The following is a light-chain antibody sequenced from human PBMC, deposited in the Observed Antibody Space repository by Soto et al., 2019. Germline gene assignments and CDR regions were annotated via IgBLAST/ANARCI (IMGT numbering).Light chain of an antibody. J-gene: IGLJ1*01. CDR1: SSNIGASYD. V-gene: IGLV1-40*01. CDR3: QSYDTSLSGGV. Sequence: QSLLTHPPSASGAPGQTVTISCSGSSSNIGASYDVQWYQHVPGTAPKLLIYGNVNRPSGVPERFSGSRSGPSASLAITGLQAEDEADYYCQSYDTSLSGGVFGTGTKVTVL. CDR2: GNV.